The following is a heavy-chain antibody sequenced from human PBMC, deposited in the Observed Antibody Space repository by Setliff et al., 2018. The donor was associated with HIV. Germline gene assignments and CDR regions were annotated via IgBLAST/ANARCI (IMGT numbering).Heavy chain of an antibody. D-gene: IGHD6-19*01. CDR3: ASQPAYRTDWYQPGYFDY. Sequence: PSETLSLTCTVSGDPISSYYRSWIRQPPGKGLEWIGYIYYSGRTNYNPSPKSRVTISVDTSKNHFSLTLTAVTAADTAVYYCASQPAYRTDWYQPGYFDYCGQGTLVTVSS. CDR1: GDPISSYY. V-gene: IGHV4-59*08. CDR2: IYYSGRT. J-gene: IGHJ4*02.